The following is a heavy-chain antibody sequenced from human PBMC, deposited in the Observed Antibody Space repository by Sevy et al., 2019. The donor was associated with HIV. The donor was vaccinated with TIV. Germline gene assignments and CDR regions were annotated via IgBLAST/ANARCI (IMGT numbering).Heavy chain of an antibody. J-gene: IGHJ4*02. D-gene: IGHD5-18*01. V-gene: IGHV3-66*01. CDR3: ARGKSGYGYALNY. Sequence: GGSLRLSCAASGFTVNSNYMTWVRQAPGKGLEGVPGIDSDGPTYHADSVKERFTISRANSKNTLYLQMYSLRAEDTAVYYCARGKSGYGYALNYWGQGTLVTVSS. CDR1: GFTVNSNY. CDR2: IDSDGPT.